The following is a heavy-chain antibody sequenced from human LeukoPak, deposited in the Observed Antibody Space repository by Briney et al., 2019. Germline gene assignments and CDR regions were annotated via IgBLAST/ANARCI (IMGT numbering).Heavy chain of an antibody. Sequence: SETLSLTCTVSGYSISSGYYWGWIRQPPGKGLEWIGSIYHSGSTYYNPSLKSRVTISVDTSKNQFSLKLSSVTAADTAVYYCARYYYDSSGYYQTGRYFDYWGQGTLVTVSS. CDR2: IYHSGST. CDR3: ARYYYDSSGYYQTGRYFDY. D-gene: IGHD3-22*01. V-gene: IGHV4-38-2*02. J-gene: IGHJ4*02. CDR1: GYSISSGYY.